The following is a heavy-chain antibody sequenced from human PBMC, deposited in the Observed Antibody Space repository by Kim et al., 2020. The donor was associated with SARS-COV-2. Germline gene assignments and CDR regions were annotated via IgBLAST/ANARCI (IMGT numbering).Heavy chain of an antibody. CDR2: MNPNSGNT. V-gene: IGHV1-8*01. CDR3: ARGPLRSGYYVY. Sequence: ASVKVSCKASGYTFTSYDINWVRQATGQGLEWMGWMNPNSGNTGYAQKFQGRVTMTRNTSISTAYMELSSLRSEDTAVYYCARGPLRSGYYVYWGQGTLVTVSS. D-gene: IGHD3-3*01. CDR1: GYTFTSYD. J-gene: IGHJ4*02.